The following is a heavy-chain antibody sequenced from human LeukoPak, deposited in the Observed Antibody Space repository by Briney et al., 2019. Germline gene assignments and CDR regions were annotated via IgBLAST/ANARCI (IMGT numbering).Heavy chain of an antibody. CDR2: IYYSGSA. CDR1: GGSISSGDYY. V-gene: IGHV4-30-4*01. J-gene: IGHJ5*02. D-gene: IGHD4-11*01. Sequence: SETLSLTCTVSGGSISSGDYYWTWIRQPPGKGLEWIGYIYYSGSAYYNPSLKSRVTMSADTSRNQFSLKLSSVTAADTAVYCCARGRLGRNWFDPWGQGTLVTVSS. CDR3: ARGRLGRNWFDP.